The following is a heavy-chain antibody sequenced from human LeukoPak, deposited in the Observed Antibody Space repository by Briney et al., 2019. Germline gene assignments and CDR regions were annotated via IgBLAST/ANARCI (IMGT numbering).Heavy chain of an antibody. CDR2: LYSGGTT. Sequence: GGSLRLSCAASDLTVSNSYMSWFRRAPGMGLEWVSVLYSGGTTYYADSVRGRFTISRDISKNTLILQMNSLRAEDSAVYYCAREMPGSSGPHDIWGQGTMVTVYS. CDR3: AREMPGSSGPHDI. CDR1: DLTVSNSY. J-gene: IGHJ3*02. D-gene: IGHD6-6*01. V-gene: IGHV3-53*05.